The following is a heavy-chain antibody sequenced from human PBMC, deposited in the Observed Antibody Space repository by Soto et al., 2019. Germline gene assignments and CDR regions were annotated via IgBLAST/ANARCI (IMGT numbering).Heavy chain of an antibody. J-gene: IGHJ4*02. Sequence: EVQLVQSGGGLVEPGGSLRLSCAASGFAFSNAWMNWVRQRPGKGLEWVGRIKSKADDESADYSATVKGRFTISRDDSRNTLYLQMNSLKTEDTGVYYCAPRITVCSVNNYWGQGTLVTVSS. D-gene: IGHD3-10*01. V-gene: IGHV3-15*07. CDR1: GFAFSNAW. CDR2: IKSKADDESA. CDR3: APRITVCSVNNY.